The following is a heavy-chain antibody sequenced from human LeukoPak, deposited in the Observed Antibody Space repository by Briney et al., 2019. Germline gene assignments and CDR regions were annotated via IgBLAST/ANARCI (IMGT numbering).Heavy chain of an antibody. CDR2: INPNSGGT. J-gene: IGHJ5*02. Sequence: ASVKVSCKASGYTFTGYYMHWVRQAPGQGLEWMGWINPNSGGTNYAQKFQGRVTMTRDTSISTAYMELSRLRSDDTAVYYCVRDEALLWFGELLGELFDPWGQGTLVTVSS. D-gene: IGHD3-10*01. V-gene: IGHV1-2*02. CDR1: GYTFTGYY. CDR3: VRDEALLWFGELLGELFDP.